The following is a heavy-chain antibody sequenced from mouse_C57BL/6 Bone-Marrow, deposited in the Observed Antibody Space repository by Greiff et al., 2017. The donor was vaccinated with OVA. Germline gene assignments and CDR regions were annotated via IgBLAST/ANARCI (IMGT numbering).Heavy chain of an antibody. CDR3: TSYYYGSPWYFDV. CDR1: GFNIKDDY. V-gene: IGHV14-4*01. Sequence: VHVKQSGAELVRPGASVKLSCTASGFNIKDDYMHWVKQRPEQGLEWIGWIDPENGDTGYASKFQGKATITADTSSNTAYLQLSSLTSEDTAVYYCTSYYYGSPWYFDVWGTGTTVTVSS. J-gene: IGHJ1*03. D-gene: IGHD1-1*01. CDR2: IDPENGDT.